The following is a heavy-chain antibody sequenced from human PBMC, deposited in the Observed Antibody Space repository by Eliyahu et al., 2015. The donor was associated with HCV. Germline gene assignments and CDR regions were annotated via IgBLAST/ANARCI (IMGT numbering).Heavy chain of an antibody. Sequence: EVQLVESGGXLVQPGGSLRLSCAASGFPFSNYNMIWVRQAPGKGLEWISYISSGSGAMSYADSVKGRFTVSRDNAKNSLYLQMNSLRDEDTAVYYCARDGYSSSPFYYYYGMDVWGQGTTVTVSS. CDR1: GFPFSNYN. CDR3: ARDGYSSSPFYYYYGMDV. V-gene: IGHV3-48*02. J-gene: IGHJ6*02. D-gene: IGHD6-13*01. CDR2: ISSGSGAM.